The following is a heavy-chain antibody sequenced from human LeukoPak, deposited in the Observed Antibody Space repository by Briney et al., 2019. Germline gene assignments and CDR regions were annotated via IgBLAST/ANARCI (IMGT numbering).Heavy chain of an antibody. CDR1: GFTFSSYG. J-gene: IGHJ4*02. D-gene: IGHD5-12*01. CDR2: IWYGGSNK. Sequence: GRSLRLSCAASGFTFSSYGMHWVRQAPGKGLEWVAVIWYGGSNKYYADSVKGRFTISRDNSKNTLYLEMNSLRPEDTAVYYCAGVVASGYWGQGTLVTVSS. CDR3: AGVVASGY. V-gene: IGHV3-33*08.